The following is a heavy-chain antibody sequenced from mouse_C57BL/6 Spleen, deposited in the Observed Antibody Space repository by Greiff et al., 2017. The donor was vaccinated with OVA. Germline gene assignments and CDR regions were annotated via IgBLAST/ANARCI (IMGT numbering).Heavy chain of an antibody. CDR3: ARRRLDYAMDY. CDR1: GYTFTSYW. J-gene: IGHJ4*01. D-gene: IGHD3-2*02. Sequence: VQLQQSGAELVKPGASVKMSCKASGYTFTSYWITWVKQRPGQGLEWIGDIYPGSGSTNYNEKFKSKATLTVDTSSSTAYMQLSSLTSEDSAVYYCARRRLDYAMDYWGQGTSVTVSS. CDR2: IYPGSGST. V-gene: IGHV1-55*01.